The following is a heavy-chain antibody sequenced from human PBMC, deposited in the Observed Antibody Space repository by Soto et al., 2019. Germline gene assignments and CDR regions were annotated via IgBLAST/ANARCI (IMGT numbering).Heavy chain of an antibody. V-gene: IGHV4-59*01. J-gene: IGHJ5*01. CDR1: VVSISSFY. D-gene: IGHD6-13*01. Sequence: SETLSLTCTVSVVSISSFYWSCIRHAPGKGLEWIGYIDYSGFTNYNPSLKSRVTISIDTSKKQFSLKLTSVTAADTAVYYCARLVRSWLQIASGGQGARVT. CDR3: ARLVRSWLQIAS. CDR2: IDYSGFT.